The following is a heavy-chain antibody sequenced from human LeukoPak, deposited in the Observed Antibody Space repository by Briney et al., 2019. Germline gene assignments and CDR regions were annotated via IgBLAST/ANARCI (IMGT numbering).Heavy chain of an antibody. J-gene: IGHJ3*02. CDR2: ISYDGSNK. CDR3: ARDESGNYYRIPAFDI. CDR1: GFTFSSYG. D-gene: IGHD1-26*01. Sequence: GGSLRLSCAASGFTFSSYGMHWVRQAPGKGLEWVAVISYDGSNKYYADSVKGRFTISKDKAKNSLYLQMNSLRDDDTAVYYCARDESGNYYRIPAFDIWGQGTMVTVSS. V-gene: IGHV3-30*03.